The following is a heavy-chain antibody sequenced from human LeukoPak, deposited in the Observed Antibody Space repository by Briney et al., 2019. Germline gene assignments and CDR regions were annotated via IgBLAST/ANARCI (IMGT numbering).Heavy chain of an antibody. V-gene: IGHV3-30*03. CDR2: ISYDGSNK. Sequence: GRSLRLSCAASGFTFSSYGMHWVRQAPGKGLEWVAVISYDGSNKYYADSVKGRFTISRDNAKNSLYLQMNSLRAEDTAVYYCARDQAILYGMDVWGQGTTVTVSS. CDR3: ARDQAILYGMDV. D-gene: IGHD2-2*01. J-gene: IGHJ6*02. CDR1: GFTFSSYG.